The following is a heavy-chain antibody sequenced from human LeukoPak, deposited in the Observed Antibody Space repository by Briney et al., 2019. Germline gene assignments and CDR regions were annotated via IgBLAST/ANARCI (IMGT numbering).Heavy chain of an antibody. CDR1: GGSISSSDFN. D-gene: IGHD3-9*01. V-gene: IGHV4-39*07. CDR2: ISYSGST. Sequence: SSETLSLTCTVSGGSISSSDFNWGWIRQPPGKGLEWIGVISYSGSTYYNPSLKSRVTISVDTSKNQFSLKLSSVTAADTAVYYCARLMIPDILTGYYYYGMDVWGQGTTVTVSS. CDR3: ARLMIPDILTGYYYYGMDV. J-gene: IGHJ6*02.